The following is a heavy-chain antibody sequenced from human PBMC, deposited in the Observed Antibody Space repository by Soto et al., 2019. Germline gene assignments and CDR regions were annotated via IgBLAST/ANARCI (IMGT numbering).Heavy chain of an antibody. J-gene: IGHJ6*01. CDR2: IYHSGST. D-gene: IGHD1-26*01. Sequence: PSETLSLTCAVSGCSISSSTWRSCGRQPPGKGLEWIGEIYHSGSTNYNPSLKSRVTISVDKSKNQFSLKLSSVTAADTAVYYCARVSGSYCDGNDVCGQRTTVPVSS. CDR3: ARVSGSYCDGNDV. V-gene: IGHV4-4*02. CDR1: GCSISSSTW.